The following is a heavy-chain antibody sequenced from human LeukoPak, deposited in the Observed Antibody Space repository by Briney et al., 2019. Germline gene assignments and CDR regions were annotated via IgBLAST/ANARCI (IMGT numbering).Heavy chain of an antibody. Sequence: AETLSLTCAASGYSISSGYYWGWIRPPPGKGLEWIGSIYHSGSTYYNPSLKSRVTISVDTSKNQFSLKLSSVTAADTAVYYCARGHPTTVTTYYFDYWGQGTLVTVSS. CDR2: IYHSGST. V-gene: IGHV4-38-2*01. J-gene: IGHJ4*02. CDR3: ARGHPTTVTTYYFDY. D-gene: IGHD4-17*01. CDR1: GYSISSGYY.